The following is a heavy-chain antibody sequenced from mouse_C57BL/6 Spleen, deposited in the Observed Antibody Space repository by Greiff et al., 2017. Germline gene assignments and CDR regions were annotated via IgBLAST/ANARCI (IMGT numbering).Heavy chain of an antibody. J-gene: IGHJ3*01. V-gene: IGHV3-1*01. CDR1: GYSITSGYD. Sequence: EVKLQESGPGMVKPSQSLSLTCTVTGYSITSGYDWHWIRHFPGNKLEWMGYISYSGSTNYNPSLKSRISITHDTSKNHFFLKLNSVTTEDTATYYCARRGVYYGSSQAWFAYWGQGTLVTVSA. CDR2: ISYSGST. CDR3: ARRGVYYGSSQAWFAY. D-gene: IGHD1-1*01.